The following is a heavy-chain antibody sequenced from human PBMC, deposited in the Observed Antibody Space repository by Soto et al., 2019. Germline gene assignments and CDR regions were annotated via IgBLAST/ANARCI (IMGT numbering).Heavy chain of an antibody. CDR2: ISSSSSTI. J-gene: IGHJ5*02. V-gene: IGHV3-48*01. D-gene: IGHD2-15*01. CDR3: ARDMVAATYNWFDP. Sequence: PGGSLRLSCAASGFTFSSYSMNWVRQAPGKGLEWVSYISSSSSTIYYADSVKGRFTISRDNAKNSLYLQMNSLRAEDTAVYYCARDMVAATYNWFDPWGQGTLVTVSS. CDR1: GFTFSSYS.